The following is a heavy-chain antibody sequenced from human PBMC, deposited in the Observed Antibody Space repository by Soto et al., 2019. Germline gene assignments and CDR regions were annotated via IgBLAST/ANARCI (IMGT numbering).Heavy chain of an antibody. Sequence: EVQLVDSGGGLVQPGGTLRLSCAASGLIFSNYVLSWVRQAPGKGWEWVSSISDSGGTSYYADSVKGRFTISRDNSKNTLYLQMNSLRAEDTAIYYCAKRPRALLTFDYWGQGTLVTVSS. CDR1: GLIFSNYV. V-gene: IGHV3-23*04. J-gene: IGHJ4*02. CDR2: ISDSGGTS. CDR3: AKRPRALLTFDY. D-gene: IGHD1-26*01.